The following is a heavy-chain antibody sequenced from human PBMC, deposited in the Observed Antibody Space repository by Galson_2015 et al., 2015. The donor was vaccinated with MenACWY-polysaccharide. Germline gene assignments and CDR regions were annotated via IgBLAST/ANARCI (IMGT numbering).Heavy chain of an antibody. D-gene: IGHD3-10*01. J-gene: IGHJ3*02. CDR1: GFTFSSYA. CDR2: VSASGRST. V-gene: IGHV3-23*01. Sequence: SLRLSCAASGFTFSSYAMSWVRQAPGKGLEWVSGVSASGRSTVYTDSAKGRFTMSRDNSKRSLYLQMNSLRAEDTAVYYCAKDTGPGEYAYSWGTFDIWGRGTMVTVSS. CDR3: AKDTGPGEYAYSWGTFDI.